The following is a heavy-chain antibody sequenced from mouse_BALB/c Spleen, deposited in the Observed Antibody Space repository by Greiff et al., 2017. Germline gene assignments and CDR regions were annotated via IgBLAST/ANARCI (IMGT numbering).Heavy chain of an antibody. CDR3: ANYYGSRGFAY. Sequence: EVMLVESGGGLVQPGGSLKLSCAASGFTFSSYTMSWVRQTPEKRLEWVAYISNGGGSTYYPDTVKGRFTISRDNAKNTLYLQMSSLKSEDTAMYYCANYYGSRGFAYWGQGTLVTVSA. J-gene: IGHJ3*01. V-gene: IGHV5-12-2*01. D-gene: IGHD1-1*01. CDR1: GFTFSSYT. CDR2: ISNGGGST.